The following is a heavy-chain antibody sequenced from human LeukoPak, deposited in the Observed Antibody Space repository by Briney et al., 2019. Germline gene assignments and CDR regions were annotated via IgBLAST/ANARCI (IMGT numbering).Heavy chain of an antibody. J-gene: IGHJ4*02. D-gene: IGHD6-6*01. CDR3: ARGPNSNWSGPDF. V-gene: IGHV3-74*01. Sequence: GSLRLSCIASGFSFSGHWMHWARQRPWKGLIWVSRISPTGSTTSYADSVKGRFTVSRDNAKNTLYLQVNNLRAEDTAVYYCARGPNSNWSGPDFWGQGTLLTVSS. CDR1: GFSFSGHW. CDR2: ISPTGSTT.